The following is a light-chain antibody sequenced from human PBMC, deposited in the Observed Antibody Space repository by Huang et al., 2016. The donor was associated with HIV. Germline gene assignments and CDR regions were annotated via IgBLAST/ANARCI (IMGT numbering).Light chain of an antibody. V-gene: IGKV3-15*01. J-gene: IGKJ2*01. CDR1: QSVATN. CDR2: GAS. CDR3: QQYHNWPYT. Sequence: EIIMTQSPATLSLSPGEGASLSCRANQSVATNLAWYLHRPGQSPRILIFGASTRASGRTGRFSGSGSGTQFTLTVSGLQSEDFAVYYCQQYHNWPYTFGQGTKLEI.